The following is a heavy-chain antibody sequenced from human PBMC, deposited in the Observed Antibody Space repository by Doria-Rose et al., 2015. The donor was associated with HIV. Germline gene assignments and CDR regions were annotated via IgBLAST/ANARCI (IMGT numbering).Heavy chain of an antibody. J-gene: IGHJ4*02. CDR2: ILSDDER. Sequence: QVQLVQSGPVLVKPTETLTLTCTVSGVSLSSPGMGVSWIRQPTGNALEWLANILSDDERSYKTSLKSRLTISRGTSNSQVVLTMTDMDPVDTATYYCARIKSSRWYHKYYFDFWGQGTLVIVSA. CDR3: ARIKSSRWYHKYYFDF. V-gene: IGHV2-26*01. D-gene: IGHD6-13*01. CDR1: GVSLSSPGMG.